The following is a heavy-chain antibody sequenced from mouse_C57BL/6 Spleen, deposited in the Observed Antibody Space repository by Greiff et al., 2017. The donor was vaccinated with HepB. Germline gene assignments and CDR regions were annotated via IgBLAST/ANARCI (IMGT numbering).Heavy chain of an antibody. D-gene: IGHD1-1*01. J-gene: IGHJ1*03. Sequence: VQLQQPGAELVRPGTSVKLSCKASGYTFTSYWMHWVKQRPGQGLEWIGVIDPSDSYTNYNQKFKGKATLTVDTSSSTAYMQLSSLTSEDSAVYYCARKITTVVARYFDVWGTGTTVTVSS. CDR1: GYTFTSYW. V-gene: IGHV1-59*01. CDR3: ARKITTVVARYFDV. CDR2: IDPSDSYT.